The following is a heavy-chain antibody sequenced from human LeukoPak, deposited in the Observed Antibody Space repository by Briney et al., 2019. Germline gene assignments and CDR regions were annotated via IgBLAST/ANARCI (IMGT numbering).Heavy chain of an antibody. V-gene: IGHV4-34*01. Sequence: SETLSLTCAVYGGSFSGYYWSWIRQPPGKGLEWIGEINHSGSTNYNPSLKSRVTVSVDTSNNQFFLKLSSVTAADTAVYYCATGGANFYSFDSWGQGTLVTVSS. D-gene: IGHD4/OR15-4a*01. CDR1: GGSFSGYY. J-gene: IGHJ4*02. CDR3: ATGGANFYSFDS. CDR2: INHSGST.